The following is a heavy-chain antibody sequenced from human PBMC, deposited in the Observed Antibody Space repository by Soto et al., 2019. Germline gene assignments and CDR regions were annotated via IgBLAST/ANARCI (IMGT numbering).Heavy chain of an antibody. Sequence: ASVKVSCKASGYTFTSYDINWVRQATGQGLEWMGWMNPNSGNTGYAQKIQGRDNMTKNTSISTAYKEMSSLRSEDTAVYYCSRRQSESQLLFFRYYYYMDVWGKGTTVTVSS. V-gene: IGHV1-8*01. D-gene: IGHD2-2*01. CDR1: GYTFTSYD. CDR2: MNPNSGNT. J-gene: IGHJ6*03. CDR3: SRRQSESQLLFFRYYYYMDV.